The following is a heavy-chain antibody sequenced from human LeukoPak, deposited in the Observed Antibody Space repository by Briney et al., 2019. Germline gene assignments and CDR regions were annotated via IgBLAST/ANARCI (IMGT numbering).Heavy chain of an antibody. D-gene: IGHD6-19*01. J-gene: IGHJ4*02. CDR3: ARVAVAGILYYFDY. V-gene: IGHV1-69*06. Sequence: ASVKVSCKASGGTFSNYAISWVRQAPGQGLEWMGGIIPIFGTANYAQKFQGRVTITADKSTSTAYMELSSLRSEDTAVYYCARVAVAGILYYFDYWGQGTLVTVSS. CDR1: GGTFSNYA. CDR2: IIPIFGTA.